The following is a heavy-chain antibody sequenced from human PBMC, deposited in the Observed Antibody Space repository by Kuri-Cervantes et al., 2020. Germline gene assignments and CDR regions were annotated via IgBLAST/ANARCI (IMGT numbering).Heavy chain of an antibody. V-gene: IGHV3-30-3*01. Sequence: GESLKISCAASGFTFSSYAMHWVRQAPGKGLEWVAVISYDGSNKYYADSVKGRFTISRDNSKNTLYLQMNSLRAEDTAVYYCARVGQWLDRNDAFDIWGQGTMVTVSS. CDR3: ARVGQWLDRNDAFDI. CDR1: GFTFSSYA. J-gene: IGHJ3*02. D-gene: IGHD6-19*01. CDR2: ISYDGSNK.